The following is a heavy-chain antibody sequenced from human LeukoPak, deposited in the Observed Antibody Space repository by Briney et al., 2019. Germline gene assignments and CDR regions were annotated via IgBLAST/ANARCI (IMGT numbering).Heavy chain of an antibody. D-gene: IGHD4-17*01. CDR1: GFTFSSYA. CDR3: ARESGSVTSEVDFDY. Sequence: GGSLRLSCAASGFTFSSYAMSWVRQAPGKGLEWVATIRQDGSQKYYVDSVKGRFTISRDNAKNSLYLQLDSLRAEDTAVYYCARESGSVTSEVDFDYWGQGTLVTVSS. CDR2: IRQDGSQK. J-gene: IGHJ4*02. V-gene: IGHV3-7*01.